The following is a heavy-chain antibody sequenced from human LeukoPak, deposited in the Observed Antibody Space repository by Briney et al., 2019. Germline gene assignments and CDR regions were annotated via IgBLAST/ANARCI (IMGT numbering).Heavy chain of an antibody. V-gene: IGHV1-18*01. CDR3: ARSTMIATFDI. CDR2: ISAYNGNT. CDR1: GGTFSSYG. Sequence: ASVKVSCKASGGTFSSYGISWVRQAPGQGLEWMGWISAYNGNTNYAQKLQGRVTMTTDTSTSTAYMELRSLRSDDTAVYYCARSTMIATFDIWGQGTMVTVSS. D-gene: IGHD3-22*01. J-gene: IGHJ3*02.